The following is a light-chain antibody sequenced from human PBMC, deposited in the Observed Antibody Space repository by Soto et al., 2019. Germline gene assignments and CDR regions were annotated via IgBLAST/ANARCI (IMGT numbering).Light chain of an antibody. CDR2: DAS. Sequence: EIVMTQSPATLSVSPGETATLSCRASQNVSILLAWYQQKPGQAPRLLIHDASTRATGIPARFSGSGSGTDFTLTISSLQSEDFAVYYCQQYHNWPRTFGQGTKVEIK. V-gene: IGKV3-15*01. CDR1: QNVSIL. CDR3: QQYHNWPRT. J-gene: IGKJ1*01.